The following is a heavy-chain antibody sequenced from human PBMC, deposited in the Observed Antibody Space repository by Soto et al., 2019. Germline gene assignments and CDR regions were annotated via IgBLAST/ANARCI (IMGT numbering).Heavy chain of an antibody. D-gene: IGHD2-21*02. J-gene: IGHJ4*02. CDR1: GFTFSSYS. CDR2: ISSSSSTI. V-gene: IGHV3-48*02. Sequence: EVQLVESGGGLVQPGGSLRLSCAASGFTFSSYSMNWVRQAPGKGLEWVSYISSSSSTIYYADSVKGRFTISRDNAKNSLYLQMYSLRDADTAVYYCVRLVVVTAINSDYWGQGTLVTFSS. CDR3: VRLVVVTAINSDY.